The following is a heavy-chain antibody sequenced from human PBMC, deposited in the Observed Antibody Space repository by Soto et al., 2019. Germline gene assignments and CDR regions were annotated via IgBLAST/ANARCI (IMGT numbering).Heavy chain of an antibody. Sequence: QVQLVQSGAEVKKPGASVKVSCKVSGYSLIELSMHWVRQAPGKGLEWMGGFDPEDGEAVYAQNFQGRVTMTEDISTDTVYMEVSSLRSEGTAVYYCATVREYSSSRYFDYWGQGTLVTVSS. CDR1: GYSLIELS. CDR2: FDPEDGEA. D-gene: IGHD6-13*01. V-gene: IGHV1-24*01. CDR3: ATVREYSSSRYFDY. J-gene: IGHJ4*02.